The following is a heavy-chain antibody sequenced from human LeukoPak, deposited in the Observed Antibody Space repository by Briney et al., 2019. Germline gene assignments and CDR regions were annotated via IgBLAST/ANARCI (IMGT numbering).Heavy chain of an antibody. Sequence: GGSLRLSCAASGFTFSSYAMSWVRQAPGKGLEWVSATSGSGGSTYYADSVKGRFTISRDNSKNTLYLQMNSLRAEDTAVYYCAKDREYYDFWSGYPPFDYWGQGTLVTVSS. CDR1: GFTFSSYA. V-gene: IGHV3-23*01. J-gene: IGHJ4*02. CDR2: TSGSGGST. CDR3: AKDREYYDFWSGYPPFDY. D-gene: IGHD3-3*01.